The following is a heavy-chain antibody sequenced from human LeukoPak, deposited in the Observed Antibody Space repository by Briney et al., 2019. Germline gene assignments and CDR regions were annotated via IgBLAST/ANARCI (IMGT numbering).Heavy chain of an antibody. CDR2: ISYDGSNK. CDR1: GFTFSSYA. J-gene: IGHJ4*02. V-gene: IGHV3-30*04. Sequence: GGSLRLSCVASGFTFSSYAMHWVRQAPGKGLEWVAVISYDGSNKYYADSVKGRFTISRDNSKNTLYLQMNSLRPEDTAVYYCARGPSGYHNTGGQGTLVTVSS. CDR3: ARGPSGYHNT. D-gene: IGHD5-12*01.